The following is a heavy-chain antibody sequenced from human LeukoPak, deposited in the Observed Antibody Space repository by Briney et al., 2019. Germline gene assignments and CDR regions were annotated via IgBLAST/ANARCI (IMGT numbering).Heavy chain of an antibody. D-gene: IGHD6-19*01. Sequence: AGGSLRLSCAASGFTFSSYGMHWVRQAPGKGLEWVAFIRYDGSNKYYADSVKGRFTISRDNSKNTLYLQMNSLRAEDTAVYYCARTGALAVGQWLVRDDAFDIWGQGTMVTVSS. CDR3: ARTGALAVGQWLVRDDAFDI. J-gene: IGHJ3*02. V-gene: IGHV3-30*02. CDR2: IRYDGSNK. CDR1: GFTFSSYG.